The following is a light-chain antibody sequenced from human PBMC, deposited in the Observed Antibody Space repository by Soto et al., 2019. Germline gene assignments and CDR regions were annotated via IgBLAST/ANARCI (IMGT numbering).Light chain of an antibody. J-gene: IGKJ1*01. Sequence: DIQMTQSPSTLSASVGDRVTIACRASQNIKNWLAWYQQKPGKVPKLLIYTASSLESGVPSRFSGSGSGTEFTITISSLQPDDFATYYCQQYNSYSRGTFGQGTKVEIK. CDR1: QNIKNW. CDR3: QQYNSYSRGT. CDR2: TAS. V-gene: IGKV1-5*03.